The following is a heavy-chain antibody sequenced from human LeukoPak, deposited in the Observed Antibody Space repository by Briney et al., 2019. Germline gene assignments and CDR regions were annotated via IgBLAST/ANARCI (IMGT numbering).Heavy chain of an antibody. D-gene: IGHD1-1*01. Sequence: PGGSLRLSCAAPGITFSNHAMTGVRQAPGKGREWASGITGSGANTYYAESVKGRFTISRDNSRNTLYLQMNSLRAEDAALYYCATRPATETYFGVFDYWGQGTLVTVSS. J-gene: IGHJ4*02. CDR3: ATRPATETYFGVFDY. CDR1: GITFSNHA. CDR2: ITGSGANT. V-gene: IGHV3-23*01.